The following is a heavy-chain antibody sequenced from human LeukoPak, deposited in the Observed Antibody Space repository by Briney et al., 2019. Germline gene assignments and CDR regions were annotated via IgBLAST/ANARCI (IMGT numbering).Heavy chain of an antibody. CDR1: GYTFTSYG. V-gene: IGHV1-18*01. D-gene: IGHD4-17*01. J-gene: IGHJ3*02. Sequence: ASVKVSCKASGYTFTSYGISWVRQAPGQGLEWMGWISAYNGNTNYAQKLQGRVTMTTDTSTSTAYMELRSLRSDDTAVYYCARDSADNGYGDLDAFDIWGQGTVVTVSS. CDR3: ARDSADNGYGDLDAFDI. CDR2: ISAYNGNT.